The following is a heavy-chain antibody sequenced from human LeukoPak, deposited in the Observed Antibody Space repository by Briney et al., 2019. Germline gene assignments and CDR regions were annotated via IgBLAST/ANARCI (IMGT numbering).Heavy chain of an antibody. CDR2: ISYSGST. D-gene: IGHD4-23*01. J-gene: IGHJ4*02. CDR1: GGSISSYY. CDR3: ARDPNSAL. V-gene: IGHV4-59*12. Sequence: SETLSLTCTVSGGSISSYYWSWIRQPPGKGLEWIGYISYSGSTNFNPSLKSRVTMSIDTSKTQFSLKLTSVTAADTAVYYCARDPNSALWGQGILVTVSS.